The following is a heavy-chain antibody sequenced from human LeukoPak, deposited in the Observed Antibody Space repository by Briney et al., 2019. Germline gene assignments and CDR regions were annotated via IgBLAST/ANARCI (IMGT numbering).Heavy chain of an antibody. CDR2: INSDGSST. CDR3: VRGENGDSLFDY. CDR1: GFTFSSYW. D-gene: IGHD4-17*01. J-gene: IGHJ4*02. V-gene: IGHV3-74*01. Sequence: PGGSLRLSCAASGFTFSSYWMHWVRQSPGKGLVWVSRINSDGSSTRHADSVKGRFTVSRDNAKNTLYLQMNGLRAEDTAVYYCVRGENGDSLFDYWGQGTLVTVSS.